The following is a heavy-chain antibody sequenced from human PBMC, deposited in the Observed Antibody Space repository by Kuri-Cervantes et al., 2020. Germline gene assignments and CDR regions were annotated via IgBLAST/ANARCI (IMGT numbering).Heavy chain of an antibody. CDR2: ISYDGSNK. CDR1: GFTFINYN. V-gene: IGHV3-30*01. CDR3: ARVPHSVATTRYYFDY. J-gene: IGHJ4*02. D-gene: IGHD5-12*01. Sequence: GGSLRLSCAASGFTFINYNMNWVRQAPGKGLEWVAVISYDGSNKYYADSVKGRFTISRDNSKNTLYLQMNSLRAEDTAVYYCARVPHSVATTRYYFDYWGQGTLVTVSS.